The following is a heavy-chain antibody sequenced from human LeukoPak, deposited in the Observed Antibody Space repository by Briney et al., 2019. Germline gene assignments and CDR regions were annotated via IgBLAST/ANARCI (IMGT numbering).Heavy chain of an antibody. CDR3: ARDVEYSNIYFYYYIDV. Sequence: GGSLRLSCAASGFTFDDYDMSWVRQVPGKGPEWVSAINWNGASTGYADSVKGRFTISRDNAKNSLYLQMNSLSAEDTALYFCARDVEYSNIYFYYYIDVWGKGTTVTVSS. CDR2: INWNGAST. CDR1: GFTFDDYD. D-gene: IGHD6-6*01. V-gene: IGHV3-20*04. J-gene: IGHJ6*03.